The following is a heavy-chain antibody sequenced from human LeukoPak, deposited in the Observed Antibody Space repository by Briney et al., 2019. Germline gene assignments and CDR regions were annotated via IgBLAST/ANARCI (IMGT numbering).Heavy chain of an antibody. J-gene: IGHJ6*03. Sequence: GGSLRLSCAASGFTFSSYAMHWVRQAPGKGLEWVAVISYDGSNKYYADSVKGRFTISRDNSKNTLYPQMNSLRAEDTAVYYCARDWGRHYYYYMDVWGKGTTVTVSS. CDR3: ARDWGRHYYYYMDV. CDR1: GFTFSSYA. CDR2: ISYDGSNK. V-gene: IGHV3-30-3*01. D-gene: IGHD3-16*01.